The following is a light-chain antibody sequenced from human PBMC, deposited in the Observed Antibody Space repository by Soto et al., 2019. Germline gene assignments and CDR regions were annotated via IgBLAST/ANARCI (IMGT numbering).Light chain of an antibody. V-gene: IGKV1-5*01. J-gene: IGKJ1*01. CDR1: QTISGW. Sequence: DIQMTQSPSSGSSSVWYTFSITCLASQTISGWLAWYQQRPGKAPNLLIFDASTLESGVPSRFSGSGSGTTFTLTISSLQSDDFATYYCLQYNGYYRTFGQGTKVDIK. CDR2: DAS. CDR3: LQYNGYYRT.